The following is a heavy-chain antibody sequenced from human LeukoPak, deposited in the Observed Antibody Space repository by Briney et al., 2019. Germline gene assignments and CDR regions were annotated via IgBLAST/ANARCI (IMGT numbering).Heavy chain of an antibody. J-gene: IGHJ4*02. CDR3: ARKDNNYGGFDY. Sequence: PSETLSLTCAVSGGSISSNNWRTWVRQPPGKGLEWIGEIYHSGSTTYNPSLRSRVTISVDKSKNQFSLELNSVTAADTAVYFCARKDNNYGGFDYWGQGTLVTVSS. CDR1: GGSISSNNW. CDR2: IYHSGST. V-gene: IGHV4-4*02. D-gene: IGHD4-11*01.